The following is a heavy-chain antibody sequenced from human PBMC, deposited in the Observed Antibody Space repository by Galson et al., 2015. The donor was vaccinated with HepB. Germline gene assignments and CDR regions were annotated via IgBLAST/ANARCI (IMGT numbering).Heavy chain of an antibody. J-gene: IGHJ5*02. CDR3: ATQDTVGHNWLDP. CDR1: GYSISNGYY. V-gene: IGHV4-38-2*02. D-gene: IGHD2-21*01. Sequence: LSLTCTVSGYSISNGYYWAWIRQFPGKGLEWMGTIYHSGNRYYHPSIKRRLTRPVDTSMNQFSLELRSVNAADTAIYYCATQDTVGHNWLDPWGRGTPVTVSS. CDR2: IYHSGNR.